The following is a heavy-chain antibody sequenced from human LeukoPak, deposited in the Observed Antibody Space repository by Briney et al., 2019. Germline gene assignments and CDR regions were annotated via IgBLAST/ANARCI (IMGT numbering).Heavy chain of an antibody. J-gene: IGHJ4*02. Sequence: SETLSLTCTVSGGSISSYYWSWIRQPPGKGLEWIGYIYYSGSTNYNPSLKSRVTISVDTSKNQFSLKLSSVTAADTAVYYCASEMGIAVAGNFDYWGQGTLVTVSS. D-gene: IGHD6-19*01. V-gene: IGHV4-59*01. CDR3: ASEMGIAVAGNFDY. CDR2: IYYSGST. CDR1: GGSISSYY.